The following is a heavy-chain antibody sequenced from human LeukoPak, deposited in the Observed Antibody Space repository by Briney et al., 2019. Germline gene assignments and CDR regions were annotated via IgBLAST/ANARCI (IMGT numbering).Heavy chain of an antibody. J-gene: IGHJ4*02. CDR1: GFTFSSYA. CDR2: ISVSGDTT. Sequence: GGSLRLSCAASGFTFSSYAMSWVRQAPGKELEWVSGISVSGDTTYYADSVKGRFTISRDNAKNTLYLQMNSLRAEVTAVYYCANAATGTSYFDYWGQGTLVTVSS. D-gene: IGHD1-1*01. V-gene: IGHV3-23*01. CDR3: ANAATGTSYFDY.